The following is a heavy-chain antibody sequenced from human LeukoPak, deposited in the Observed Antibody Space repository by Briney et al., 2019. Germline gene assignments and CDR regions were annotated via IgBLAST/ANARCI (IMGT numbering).Heavy chain of an antibody. CDR2: IYSGGST. V-gene: IGHV3-53*01. D-gene: IGHD5-18*01. J-gene: IGHJ4*02. CDR1: GFTFSSHS. Sequence: GGSLRLXCATFGFTFSSHSMSWVRQAPGKGLEWVSLIYSGGSTYYAASVKGRFTISRDNSKNTLYLQMNSLRPEDTAVYYCAKGYNYAYEYWGQGTLVTVSS. CDR3: AKGYNYAYEY.